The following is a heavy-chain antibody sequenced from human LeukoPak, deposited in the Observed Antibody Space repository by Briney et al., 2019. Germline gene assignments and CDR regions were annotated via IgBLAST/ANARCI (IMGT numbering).Heavy chain of an antibody. J-gene: IGHJ3*02. D-gene: IGHD3-3*01. Sequence: GEPLKISCKGSGYSFTSYWIGWVRQMPGKGLEWMGIIYPGDSDTRYSPSFQGQVTISADKSISTAYLQWSSLKASDTAMYYCASTITIFGVVLKDAFDIWGQGTMVTVSS. CDR3: ASTITIFGVVLKDAFDI. V-gene: IGHV5-51*01. CDR1: GYSFTSYW. CDR2: IYPGDSDT.